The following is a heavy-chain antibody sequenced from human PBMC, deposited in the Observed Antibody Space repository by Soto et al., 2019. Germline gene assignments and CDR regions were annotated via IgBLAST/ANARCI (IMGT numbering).Heavy chain of an antibody. J-gene: IGHJ4*02. V-gene: IGHV1-69*02. CDR2: INPILSMS. Sequence: QVQLVQSGAEVKKPGSSVRVSCKASGDTFTFYSINWVRQAPGLGLEWMGRINPILSMSNYAQRFQGRVTMTADKSTSPAYMELSSLRSVDTAMYYCASSYGSGYRAFDYWGQGALVTVSS. CDR1: GDTFTFYS. D-gene: IGHD3-10*01. CDR3: ASSYGSGYRAFDY.